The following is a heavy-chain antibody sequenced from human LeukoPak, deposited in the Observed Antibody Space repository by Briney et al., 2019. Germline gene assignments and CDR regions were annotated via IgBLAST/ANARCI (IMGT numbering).Heavy chain of an antibody. CDR2: INPNSGGT. D-gene: IGHD3-22*01. CDR1: GYTFTGYY. V-gene: IGHV1-2*02. Sequence: ASVKVSCKASGYTFTGYYMHWVRQAPGQGLEWMGWINPNSGGTNYAQKFQGRVTMTRDTSISTAYMELSRLRSDDTAVYYCAREGDSSGYYSAFDIWGQGTMVTVSS. J-gene: IGHJ3*02. CDR3: AREGDSSGYYSAFDI.